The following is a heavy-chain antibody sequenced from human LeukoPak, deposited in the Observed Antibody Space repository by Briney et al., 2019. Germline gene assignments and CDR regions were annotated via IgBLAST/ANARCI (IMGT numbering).Heavy chain of an antibody. D-gene: IGHD2-21*01. V-gene: IGHV1-8*01. Sequence: GASVKVSCKASGYTFTSYDFNWVRQATGQRPEWMGWMSPNSGDTGYAQKFQDRVTMTRNTSISTAYMELSSLRSEDTAVYYCAREGVVNHYDYWGQGTLVTVSS. CDR3: AREGVVNHYDY. J-gene: IGHJ4*02. CDR1: GYTFTSYD. CDR2: MSPNSGDT.